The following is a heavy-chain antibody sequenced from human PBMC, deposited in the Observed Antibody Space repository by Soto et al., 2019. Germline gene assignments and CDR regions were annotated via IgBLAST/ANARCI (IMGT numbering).Heavy chain of an antibody. Sequence: ASVKVSCKAAGYTFIDYGIGWVRQAPGQGLEWMGWINADNGNTNYVPKLQGRVTMTTDTSTSTVYMELRSLRSEDTAVYYCARETTVPTWDAFDIWGQGTMVTVSS. D-gene: IGHD4-17*01. J-gene: IGHJ3*02. V-gene: IGHV1-18*01. CDR1: GYTFIDYG. CDR2: INADNGNT. CDR3: ARETTVPTWDAFDI.